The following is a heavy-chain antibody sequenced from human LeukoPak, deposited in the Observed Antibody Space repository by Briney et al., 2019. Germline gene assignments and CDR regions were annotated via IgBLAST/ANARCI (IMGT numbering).Heavy chain of an antibody. CDR3: ARDPPGVRYGRPIFDF. CDR1: GYTFTDYY. CDR2: INPNSGGT. J-gene: IGHJ4*02. D-gene: IGHD2-8*01. Sequence: ASVKVSCKASGYTFTDYYMHWVRQAPGQGLEWMGWINPNSGGTNYAQKFQGRVTMTRDKSISTAYMELYSLRSDNTAVYYCARDPPGVRYGRPIFDFWGQGTLVTVSS. V-gene: IGHV1-2*02.